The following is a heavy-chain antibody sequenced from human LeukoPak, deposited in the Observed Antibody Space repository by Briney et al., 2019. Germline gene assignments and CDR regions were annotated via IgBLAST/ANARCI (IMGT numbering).Heavy chain of an antibody. D-gene: IGHD5-24*01. J-gene: IGHJ4*02. CDR1: GGSISSGGYY. CDR3: ARVEDGHSIDY. V-gene: IGHV4-31*03. Sequence: SETLSLTCTVSGGSISSGGYYWSWIRQHPGKGLERIGYIYYSGSTYYNPSLKSRVTISVDTSKNQFSLKLSSVTAADTAVYYCARVEDGHSIDYWGQGTLVTVSS. CDR2: IYYSGST.